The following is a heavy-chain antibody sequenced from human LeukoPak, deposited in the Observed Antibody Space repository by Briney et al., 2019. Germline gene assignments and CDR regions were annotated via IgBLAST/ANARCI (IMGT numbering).Heavy chain of an antibody. CDR1: GYSISSGYY. D-gene: IGHD4/OR15-4a*01. CDR3: ARSYGGYSYYYMDV. Sequence: PSETLSLTCTVSGYSISSGYYWGWIRQPPGKGLEWIGSIYYSGSTYYNPSLKSRVTISVDTSKNQFSLKLSSVTAADTAVYYCARSYGGYSYYYMDVWGKGTTVTVSS. V-gene: IGHV4-38-2*02. J-gene: IGHJ6*03. CDR2: IYYSGST.